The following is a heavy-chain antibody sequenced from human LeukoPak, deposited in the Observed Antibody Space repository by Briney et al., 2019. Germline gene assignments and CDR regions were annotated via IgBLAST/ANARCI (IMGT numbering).Heavy chain of an antibody. CDR2: ISAYNGNT. D-gene: IGHD3-3*01. CDR3: ARDRITISGGPGWFDP. V-gene: IGHV1-18*01. CDR1: GYTFTSYG. J-gene: IGHJ5*02. Sequence: ASVKVSCKASGYTFTSYGISWVRQAPGQGLEWMGWISAYNGNTNYAQKLQGRVTMTTDTSTSTAYMELRSLRSDDTAVYYCARDRITISGGPGWFDPWGQGTLVTVSS.